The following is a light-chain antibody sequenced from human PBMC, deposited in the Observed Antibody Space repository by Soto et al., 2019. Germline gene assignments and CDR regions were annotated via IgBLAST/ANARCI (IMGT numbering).Light chain of an antibody. CDR3: CSYAGSYTLWV. J-gene: IGLJ3*02. Sequence: QSALTQPRSVSGSPGQSVAISCTGTSSDVGGYNFVSWYQQHPGKAPKLIIYDVSKRPSGVPDRFSGSKSGNTASLTLSGLQAEDEADYYCCSYAGSYTLWVFDGGTKLTVL. CDR1: SSDVGGYNF. V-gene: IGLV2-11*01. CDR2: DVS.